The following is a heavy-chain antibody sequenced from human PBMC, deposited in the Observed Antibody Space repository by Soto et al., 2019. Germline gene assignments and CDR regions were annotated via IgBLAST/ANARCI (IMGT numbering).Heavy chain of an antibody. CDR1: GFTFSSYA. Sequence: GGSLRLSCAASGFTFSSYAMSWVRQAPGKGLEWVSAISGSGGSTNYADSVKGRFTISRDNSKNTLYLQMNSLRAEDTAVYYCAKDIILGYCSSTSCYAPLGYFDYWGQGTLVTVSS. J-gene: IGHJ4*02. V-gene: IGHV3-23*01. CDR2: ISGSGGST. CDR3: AKDIILGYCSSTSCYAPLGYFDY. D-gene: IGHD2-2*01.